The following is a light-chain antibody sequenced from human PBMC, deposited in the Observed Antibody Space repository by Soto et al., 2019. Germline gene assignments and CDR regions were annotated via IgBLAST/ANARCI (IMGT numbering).Light chain of an antibody. V-gene: IGLV2-14*01. CDR2: DVS. Sequence: QSALTQPASVSGSPGQSTTISCTGTSSDIGGYNYVSWYQQLPGEAPKLIIYDVSDRPSGVSNRFSGSNSGNTASLTISGVQDEDEGDYYCSSFTSRHTYVFGTGTKLTVL. J-gene: IGLJ1*01. CDR3: SSFTSRHTYV. CDR1: SSDIGGYNY.